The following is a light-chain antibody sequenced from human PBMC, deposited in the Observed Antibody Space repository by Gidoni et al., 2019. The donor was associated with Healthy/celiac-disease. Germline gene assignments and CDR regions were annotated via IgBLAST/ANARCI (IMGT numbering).Light chain of an antibody. CDR1: QSVSSSY. CDR3: QQYGSSPPYT. CDR2: GAS. J-gene: IGKJ2*01. Sequence: IVLTQSPGTLSLSPGERATLSCRASQSVSSSYLAWYQQKPGQAPRLLIYGASSRATGIPVRFSGSGSGTDFTLTISRLEPEDFAVYYCQQYGSSPPYTFXQXTKLEIK. V-gene: IGKV3-20*01.